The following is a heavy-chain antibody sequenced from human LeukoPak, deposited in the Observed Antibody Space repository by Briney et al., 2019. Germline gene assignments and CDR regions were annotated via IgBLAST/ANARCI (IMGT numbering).Heavy chain of an antibody. J-gene: IGHJ3*02. D-gene: IGHD2-21*02. Sequence: GGSLRLSCAASGFTFSDYYMSWLRQAAGKGLEWVSGINWNGGSTGYADSVKGRFTISRDNAKNSLYLQMNSLRAEDTALYYCARQLAYCGGDCFAFDIWGQGTMVTVSS. CDR2: INWNGGST. CDR1: GFTFSDYY. CDR3: ARQLAYCGGDCFAFDI. V-gene: IGHV3-20*04.